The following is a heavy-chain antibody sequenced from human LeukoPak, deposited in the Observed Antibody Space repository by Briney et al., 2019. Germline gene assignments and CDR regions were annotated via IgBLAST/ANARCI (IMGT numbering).Heavy chain of an antibody. CDR1: GYTFTSYY. V-gene: IGHV1-2*02. CDR3: ARVCRLRSSGRFDL. CDR2: INPNSGGT. J-gene: IGHJ5*02. Sequence: ASVKVSCKASGYTFTSYYMHWVRQAPGQGLEWMGWINPNSGGTNYAQKFQGRVTMTRDTSISTAYMELSRLRSDDTAVYYCARVCRLRSSGRFDLWGQGTLVTVSS. D-gene: IGHD3-3*01.